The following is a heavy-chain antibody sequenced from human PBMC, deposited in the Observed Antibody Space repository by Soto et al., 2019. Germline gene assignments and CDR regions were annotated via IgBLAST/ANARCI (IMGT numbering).Heavy chain of an antibody. CDR3: ASAVPDCSPRGQPALYDY. CDR1: GYSFTSYW. J-gene: IGHJ4*02. D-gene: IGHD2-21*01. CDR2: IYPGDSDT. V-gene: IGHV5-51*01. Sequence: GESLKISCKGSGYSFTSYWIGWVRQMGGKGREWMGIIYPGDSDTRYRPSFQGQVTISADKSITTAYLQWSSLKASDTAMYYCASAVPDCSPRGQPALYDYWGQGTLVTVSS.